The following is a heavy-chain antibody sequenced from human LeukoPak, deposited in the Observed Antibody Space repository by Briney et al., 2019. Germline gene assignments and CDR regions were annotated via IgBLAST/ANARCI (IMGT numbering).Heavy chain of an antibody. CDR2: NYHNGNT. V-gene: IGHV4-4*02. Sequence: SETLSLTCALSGGSISGSSWWNWFRQPPGKGLEWIGENYHNGNTNHNVSLRSRVTISVDRSKNQFSLRLNSVTAADTAVYYCARALSGSYGVDPWGQGTLVTVSS. CDR1: GGSISGSSW. CDR3: ARALSGSYGVDP. D-gene: IGHD1-26*01. J-gene: IGHJ5*02.